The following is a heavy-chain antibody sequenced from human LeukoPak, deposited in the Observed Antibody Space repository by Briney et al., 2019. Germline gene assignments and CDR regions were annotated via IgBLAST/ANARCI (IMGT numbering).Heavy chain of an antibody. Sequence: ASVKVSCKASGGTFSSYAISWVRQAPGQGLEWMGRIIPILGIANYAQKFQGRVTITADKSTNTAYMELSSLRSEDTAVYYCARGDGYNLPPDYWGQGTLVTVSS. CDR3: ARGDGYNLPPDY. J-gene: IGHJ4*02. CDR1: GGTFSSYA. D-gene: IGHD5-24*01. V-gene: IGHV1-69*04. CDR2: IIPILGIA.